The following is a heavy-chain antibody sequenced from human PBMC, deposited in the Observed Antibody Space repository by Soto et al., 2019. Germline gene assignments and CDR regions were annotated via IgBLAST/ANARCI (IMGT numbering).Heavy chain of an antibody. Sequence: SETLSLTCAVSGDSISTSNWWTWVRQPPGRGLEWIGEVYETGTTNYSPSLKSRVTMSVDKSENQFSLKLTSVTAADTAISFCARGVWVGETKYFDCWGLGTLVTVSS. D-gene: IGHD1-26*01. CDR1: GDSISTSNW. V-gene: IGHV4-4*02. CDR3: ARGVWVGETKYFDC. J-gene: IGHJ4*02. CDR2: VYETGTT.